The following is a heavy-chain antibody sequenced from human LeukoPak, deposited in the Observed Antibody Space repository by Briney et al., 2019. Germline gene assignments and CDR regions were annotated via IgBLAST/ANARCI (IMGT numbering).Heavy chain of an antibody. V-gene: IGHV1-2*02. Sequence: ASVKVFCKASGYTFTGYYMHWVRQAPGQGLEWMGWINPNSGGTNYAQKFQGRVTMTRDTSISTAYMELSRLRSDDTAVYYCARDTNYDSSGYYLDYWGQGTLVTVSS. D-gene: IGHD3-22*01. CDR3: ARDTNYDSSGYYLDY. CDR2: INPNSGGT. CDR1: GYTFTGYY. J-gene: IGHJ4*02.